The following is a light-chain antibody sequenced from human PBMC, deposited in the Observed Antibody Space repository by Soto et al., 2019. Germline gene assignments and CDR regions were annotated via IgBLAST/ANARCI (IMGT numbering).Light chain of an antibody. Sequence: DIQMTQSPSTLAASVGDRVTITVRASQSISRRLAWYQQKPGKAPKLLIYDAYSLETGVTSRFSGSGSRTEFTLTISSLQPDDFATYYCLPHNTYPRTVGQGTKVDIK. CDR2: DAY. J-gene: IGKJ1*01. CDR3: LPHNTYPRT. CDR1: QSISRR. V-gene: IGKV1-5*01.